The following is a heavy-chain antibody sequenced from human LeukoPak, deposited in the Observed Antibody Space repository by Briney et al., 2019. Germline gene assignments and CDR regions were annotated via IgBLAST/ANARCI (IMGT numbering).Heavy chain of an antibody. J-gene: IGHJ5*02. CDR2: ISNDGGGT. CDR1: GFIFNNYG. D-gene: IGHD3-22*01. Sequence: GGSQRLSCEASGFIFNNYGLIWVRQAPGKGLEWVSAISNDGGGTDYADFVKGRFTISRDNSKNTLFLQMNSLRAEDTALYYCAKGSSGYFVDLWGQGTLVTVSS. CDR3: AKGSSGYFVDL. V-gene: IGHV3-23*01.